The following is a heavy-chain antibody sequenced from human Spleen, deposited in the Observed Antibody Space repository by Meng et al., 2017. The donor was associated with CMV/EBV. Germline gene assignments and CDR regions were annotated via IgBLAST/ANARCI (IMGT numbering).Heavy chain of an antibody. J-gene: IGHJ3*02. D-gene: IGHD5-12*01. Sequence: GESLKISCAASGFIFSRYWMSWVRQAPGKGLEWVANIKQDGSEKYYVDSVRGRFTISRDNAKNSLYLRLSSLRAEDTAVYYCVGYSGYFFAFDIWGQGTMVTVSS. V-gene: IGHV3-7*01. CDR2: IKQDGSEK. CDR1: GFIFSRYW. CDR3: VGYSGYFFAFDI.